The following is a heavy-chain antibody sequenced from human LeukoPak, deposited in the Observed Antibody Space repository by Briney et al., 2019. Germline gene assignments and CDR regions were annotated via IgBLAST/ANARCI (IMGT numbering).Heavy chain of an antibody. Sequence: PGGSLRLSCAASGFTFSNYWMTWARQAPGKGLEWVAHINQDGSEEHYMDSVKARFTISRDNAKNSLSLQMNSLRAEDTAVYYCVRDGGVSGYDLLDYWGQGTLVTVSS. CDR2: INQDGSEE. CDR1: GFTFSNYW. CDR3: VRDGGVSGYDLLDY. V-gene: IGHV3-7*01. J-gene: IGHJ4*02. D-gene: IGHD5-12*01.